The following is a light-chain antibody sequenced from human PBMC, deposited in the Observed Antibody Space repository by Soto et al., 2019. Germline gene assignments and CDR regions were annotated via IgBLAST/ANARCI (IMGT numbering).Light chain of an antibody. CDR3: EHRSLGPVS. CDR2: DAS. CDR1: QSVYTY. V-gene: IGKV3-11*01. J-gene: IGKJ5*01. Sequence: YAKGRDLLSCRASQSVYTYLSWYQQKPGLAPRLLIYDASSRATGIPARFSGSGSGTAFNLAISCLEPEDFAVYYCEHRSLGPVSVGQGTRLEIK.